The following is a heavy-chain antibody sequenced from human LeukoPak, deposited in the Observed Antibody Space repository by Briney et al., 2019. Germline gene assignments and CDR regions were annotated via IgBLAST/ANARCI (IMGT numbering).Heavy chain of an antibody. J-gene: IGHJ4*02. CDR2: MNGEGTTI. V-gene: IGHV3-74*01. D-gene: IGHD1-7*01. Sequence: GGSLRLSCAASGFTFSSCSMNWVRQAPGKGLMWVSRMNGEGTTIDYADSVKGRFTVSRDYAKNTLFLQMNNLRTEDTALYFCATARNFRFEYWGQGSLVIVSA. CDR1: GFTFSSCS. CDR3: ATARNFRFEY.